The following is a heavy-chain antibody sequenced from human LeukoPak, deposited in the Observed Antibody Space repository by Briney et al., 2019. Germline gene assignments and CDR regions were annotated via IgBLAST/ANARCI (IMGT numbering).Heavy chain of an antibody. Sequence: SVKVSCKASGGTFSSCAISWVRQAPGQGLEWMGGIIPIFGTANYAQKFQGRVTITTDESTSTAYMELSSLRSEDTAVYYCARGRIVVPYYYYMDVWGKGTTVTVSS. J-gene: IGHJ6*03. CDR3: ARGRIVVPYYYYMDV. CDR1: GGTFSSCA. CDR2: IIPIFGTA. D-gene: IGHD2-2*01. V-gene: IGHV1-69*05.